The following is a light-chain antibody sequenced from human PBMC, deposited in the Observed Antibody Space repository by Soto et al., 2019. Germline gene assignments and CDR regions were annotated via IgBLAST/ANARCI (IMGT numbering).Light chain of an antibody. J-gene: IGLJ1*01. CDR1: TSNIGSSY. CDR3: GSWDSSLSAYV. Sequence: QSVLTQPPSVSAAPGQKVTISCSGSTSNIGSSYVSWYQQFPGTAPKLLIYDNNKRPSGIPDRFSGSKSGTSATLGITGLQTGDEADYYCGSWDSSLSAYVFGTGTKVTVL. V-gene: IGLV1-51*01. CDR2: DNN.